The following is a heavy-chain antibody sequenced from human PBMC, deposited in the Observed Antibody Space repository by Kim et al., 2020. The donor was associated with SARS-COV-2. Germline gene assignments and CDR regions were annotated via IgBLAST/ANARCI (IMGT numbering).Heavy chain of an antibody. Sequence: GGSLRLSCAASGFTFSSFWMHWVRQAPGKGLMWVSNIKSDGSIIYYADSLKGRFTISRDNAKNTLFLQMNSLRAEDTAVYYCARGRSWAFDIWGQGTMVT. J-gene: IGHJ3*02. CDR3: ARGRSWAFDI. V-gene: IGHV3-74*01. CDR2: IKSDGSII. D-gene: IGHD6-13*01. CDR1: GFTFSSFW.